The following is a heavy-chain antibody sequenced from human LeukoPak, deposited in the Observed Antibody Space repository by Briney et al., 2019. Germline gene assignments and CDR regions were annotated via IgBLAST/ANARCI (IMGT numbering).Heavy chain of an antibody. CDR2: YDGSNK. V-gene: IGHV3-33*01. J-gene: IGHJ4*02. Sequence: YDGSNKYYADSVKGRFTISRDNSKNTLYLQMNSLRAEDTAVYYCARVKVPGYSYGTLDYWGQGTLVTVSS. CDR3: ARVKVPGYSYGTLDY. D-gene: IGHD5-18*01.